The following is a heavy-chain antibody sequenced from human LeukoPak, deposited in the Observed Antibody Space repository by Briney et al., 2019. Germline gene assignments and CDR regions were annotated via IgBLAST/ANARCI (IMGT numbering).Heavy chain of an antibody. CDR2: IKQDGSEK. V-gene: IGHV3-7*01. D-gene: IGHD6-19*01. CDR1: GLTFSSYW. CDR3: AREVVSSGWYRGTYFDY. J-gene: IGHJ4*02. Sequence: GGSLRLSCAASGLTFSSYWMSWVRQAPGKGLERVANIKQDGSEKYYVDSVKGRFTISRDNAKNSLYLQMNSLRAEDTAVYYCAREVVSSGWYRGTYFDYWGQGTLVTVSS.